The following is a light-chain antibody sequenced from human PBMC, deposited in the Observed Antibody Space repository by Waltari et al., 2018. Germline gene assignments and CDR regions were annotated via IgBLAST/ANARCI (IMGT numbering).Light chain of an antibody. CDR2: GAS. V-gene: IGKV1-39*01. Sequence: DIQMTQSPSSLSASVGDRVTITCRARQTIGTHLNWYRQESGKPPKLLIYGASTLQSGVPSRFSGSGSGTDFTLTISSLQPEDFATFYCQQGYSTPPTFGQGTKVAIK. J-gene: IGKJ2*01. CDR1: QTIGTH. CDR3: QQGYSTPPT.